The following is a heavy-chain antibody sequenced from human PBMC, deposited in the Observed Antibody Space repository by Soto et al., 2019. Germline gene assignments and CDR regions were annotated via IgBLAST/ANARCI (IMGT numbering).Heavy chain of an antibody. CDR3: AKGGNLDSGTTVTKPGAFDI. CDR2: ISGSGGST. V-gene: IGHV3-23*01. D-gene: IGHD4-17*01. CDR1: GFTFSSYA. J-gene: IGHJ3*02. Sequence: GGSLRLSCAASGFTFSSYAMSWVRQAPGKGLEWVSAISGSGGSTYYADSVKGRFTISRDNSKNTLYLQMNSLRAEDTAVYYCAKGGNLDSGTTVTKPGAFDIWGQGTMVTVSS.